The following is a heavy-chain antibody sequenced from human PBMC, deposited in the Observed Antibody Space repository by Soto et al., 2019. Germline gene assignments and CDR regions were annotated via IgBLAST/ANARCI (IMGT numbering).Heavy chain of an antibody. J-gene: IGHJ4*02. CDR3: ARGDGDYYDGNGYLGRH. CDR1: GFTFSSYW. CDR2: IKSDGSGT. Sequence: EVQLVESGGGLVQPGGSLTLSCAASGFTFSSYWMHWVRQAPGKGLVWVARIKSDGSGTIYANSVKGRLTISRENARNTLDLQMNSLRAEDTAVYFCARGDGDYYDGNGYLGRHWGQGTLVTVSS. D-gene: IGHD3-22*01. V-gene: IGHV3-74*01.